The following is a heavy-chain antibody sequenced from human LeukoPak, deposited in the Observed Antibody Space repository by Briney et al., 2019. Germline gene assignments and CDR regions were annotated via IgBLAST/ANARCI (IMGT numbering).Heavy chain of an antibody. CDR1: GFTVSSNY. V-gene: IGHV3-53*01. D-gene: IGHD6-25*01. CDR3: ARDESGSFDY. Sequence: GGSLRLSCAASGFTVSSNYTSWVRQAPGKGLEWVSVIYSGGSTYYADSVKGRFTISRDNSKNTLYLQMNSLRAEDTAVYYCARDESGSFDYWGQGTLVTVSS. J-gene: IGHJ4*02. CDR2: IYSGGST.